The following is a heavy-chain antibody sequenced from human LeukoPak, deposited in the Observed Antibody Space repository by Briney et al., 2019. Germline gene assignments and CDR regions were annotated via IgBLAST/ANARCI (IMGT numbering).Heavy chain of an antibody. J-gene: IGHJ3*02. CDR2: VNTNTGNP. V-gene: IGHV7-4-1*02. CDR3: ARDRRGYYWGPPFYQDAFDI. Sequence: ASVKVSCKASGYTFTSYAMNWVRQAPGQGLEWMGWVNTNTGNPTYAQGFTGRFVFSLGTSVSTAYLQISSLKAEDTAVYYCARDRRGYYWGPPFYQDAFDIWGQGTMVTVSS. D-gene: IGHD3-22*01. CDR1: GYTFTSYA.